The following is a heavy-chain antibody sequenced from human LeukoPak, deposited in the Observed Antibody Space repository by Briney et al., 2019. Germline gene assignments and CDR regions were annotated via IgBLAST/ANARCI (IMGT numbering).Heavy chain of an antibody. CDR3: AKGGSGWYKYDC. J-gene: IGHJ4*02. Sequence: GGSLRLSCAASGFTFSSYAMSWVRQAPGQGLEWVSAISGSGGRTYYADSVKGRFTISRDNSKNTMYLQMDSLRAEDTAVYYCAKGGSGWYKYDCWGQGTLVSVSS. CDR1: GFTFSSYA. V-gene: IGHV3-23*01. D-gene: IGHD6-19*01. CDR2: ISGSGGRT.